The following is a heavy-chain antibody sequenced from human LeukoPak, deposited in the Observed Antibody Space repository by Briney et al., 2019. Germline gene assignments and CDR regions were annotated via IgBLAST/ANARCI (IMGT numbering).Heavy chain of an antibody. D-gene: IGHD6-13*01. CDR3: ARTAAAGTWSNWFDP. CDR2: IIPIFGTA. J-gene: IGHJ5*02. CDR1: GGTFSSYA. Sequence: ASVKVSCKASGGTFSSYAISWVRQAPGQGLEWMGGIIPIFGTANYAQKFQGRVTITADESTSTAYMELSSLRSEDTAVYYCARTAAAGTWSNWFDPWGQGTLVTVSS. V-gene: IGHV1-69*13.